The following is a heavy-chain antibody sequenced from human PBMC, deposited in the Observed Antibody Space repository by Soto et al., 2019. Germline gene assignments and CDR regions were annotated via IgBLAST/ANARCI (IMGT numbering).Heavy chain of an antibody. J-gene: IGHJ4*02. CDR2: ISGSGGRS. Sequence: EVQLLDSGGGLVQPGGSLRLSCAASGFTVSNYAMTWVRQGPGKGLEWVSGISGSGGRSYYADSVTGRFTISRDNSKSTLYLQMNSLRAEDTAVYYCAKAYFVWSSEQPYYFDYWGQGTLVTVSS. CDR3: AKAYFVWSSEQPYYFDY. CDR1: GFTVSNYA. D-gene: IGHD3-16*01. V-gene: IGHV3-23*01.